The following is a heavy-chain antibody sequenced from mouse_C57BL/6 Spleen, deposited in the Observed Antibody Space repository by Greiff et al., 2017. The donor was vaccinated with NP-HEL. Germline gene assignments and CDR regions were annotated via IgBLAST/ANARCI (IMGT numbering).Heavy chain of an antibody. CDR3: ASTKSYYGSSPLDY. V-gene: IGHV1-69*01. J-gene: IGHJ2*01. CDR1: GYTFTSYW. CDR2: IDPSDSYT. D-gene: IGHD1-1*01. Sequence: QVQLQQSGAELVMPGASVKLSCKASGYTFTSYWMHWVKQRPGQGLEWIGEIDPSDSYTNYNQKFKGKSTLTVDKSSSTAYMQLSSLTSEDSAVYYCASTKSYYGSSPLDYWGQGTTLTVSS.